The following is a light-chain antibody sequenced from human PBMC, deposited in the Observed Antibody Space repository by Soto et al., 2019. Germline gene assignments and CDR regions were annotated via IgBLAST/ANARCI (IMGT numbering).Light chain of an antibody. J-gene: IGKJ1*01. CDR3: QQSYSTTWT. V-gene: IGKV1-39*01. CDR1: QSISNY. CDR2: VAS. Sequence: DIQMTQSPSSLSASVGDRVTITCRASQSISNYLSWYQQKPGKAPKLLINVASTLQSGVPSRFSGSGSGTDFTLTISSLQPEDFATYSCQQSYSTTWTFGQGTKVDIK.